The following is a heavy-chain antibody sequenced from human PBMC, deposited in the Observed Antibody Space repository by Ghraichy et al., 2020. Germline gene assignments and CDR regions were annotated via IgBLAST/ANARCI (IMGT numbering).Heavy chain of an antibody. CDR1: GGSISSYY. CDR2: IYTSGST. V-gene: IGHV4-4*07. J-gene: IGHJ5*02. Sequence: SQTLSLTCTVSGGSISSYYWSWIRQPAGKGLEWIGRIYTSGSTNYNPSLKSRVTMSLDTSKNQFSLKLSSVTAADTAVYYCARYYSNYWDWFDPWGQGTLVTVSS. CDR3: ARYYSNYWDWFDP. D-gene: IGHD4-11*01.